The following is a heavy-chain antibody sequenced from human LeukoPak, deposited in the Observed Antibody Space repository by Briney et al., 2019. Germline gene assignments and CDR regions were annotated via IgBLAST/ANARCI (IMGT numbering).Heavy chain of an antibody. CDR3: ARDGGVVIYARDFDY. CDR1: GYTFTGYY. Sequence: GASVKVSCKASGYTFTGYYMHWVRQAPGQGLEWMGWINPNSGGTNYAQKFQGRVTMTRDTSISTAYMELSRLRSDDTAVCYCARDGGVVIYARDFDYWGQGTLVTVSS. J-gene: IGHJ4*02. CDR2: INPNSGGT. D-gene: IGHD3-3*01. V-gene: IGHV1-2*02.